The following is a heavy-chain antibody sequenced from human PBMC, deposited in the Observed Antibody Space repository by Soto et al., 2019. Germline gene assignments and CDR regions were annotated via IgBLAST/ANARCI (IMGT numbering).Heavy chain of an antibody. J-gene: IGHJ4*02. CDR2: ISGGGGNT. Sequence: PGGSLRLSCAASGFTFSEYAMTWVRQAPGKGLEWVSVISGGGGNTYYADSVKGRFTISRDNSKNTLYLQMNSLRAEDTAVYYCARISASVGRGCYFDYWGQGTLVTVSS. CDR1: GFTFSEYA. D-gene: IGHD6-19*01. V-gene: IGHV3-23*01. CDR3: ARISASVGRGCYFDY.